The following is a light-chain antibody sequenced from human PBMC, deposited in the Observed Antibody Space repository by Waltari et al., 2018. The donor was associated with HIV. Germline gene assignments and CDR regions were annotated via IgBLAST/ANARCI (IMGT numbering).Light chain of an antibody. CDR2: YNA. V-gene: IGLV3-21*04. J-gene: IGLJ2*01. CDR3: HVWDTISDHVV. CDR1: NIGTKS. Sequence: SYVLTQPPSVSVAPGTTAKITCVGNNIGTKSVHWYQQKPDQAPVLVIDYNADRPSGIPERFSGSNSGNTATLTINRVEAGDEADYYCHVWDTISDHVVFGGGSKLTVL.